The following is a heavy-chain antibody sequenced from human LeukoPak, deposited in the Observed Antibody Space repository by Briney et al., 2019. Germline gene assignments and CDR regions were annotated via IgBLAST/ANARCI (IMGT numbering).Heavy chain of an antibody. V-gene: IGHV4-59*01. Sequence: PSETPSLTCTVSGGSISNYYWSWIRQPPGKGLEWIGYIYYSGSTNYNPSLKSRVTISVDTSKNQFSLKLSSVTAADTAVYYCARVGGTNYYYYGMDVWGQGTTVTVSS. CDR1: GGSISNYY. CDR3: ARVGGTNYYYYGMDV. CDR2: IYYSGST. D-gene: IGHD1-26*01. J-gene: IGHJ6*02.